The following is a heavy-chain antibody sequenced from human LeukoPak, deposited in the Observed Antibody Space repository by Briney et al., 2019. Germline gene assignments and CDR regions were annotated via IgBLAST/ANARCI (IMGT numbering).Heavy chain of an antibody. J-gene: IGHJ5*02. Sequence: KVSSKVYGHTFTSYYINWVRQATGPGIEWKGWMNPNSANTGYAQKFQGTLTMTRNTSINTAYMELSSLRSEDTAVYYCAIPCVRGSDKAFDPWGQGTLITVSS. D-gene: IGHD3-10*02. CDR3: AIPCVRGSDKAFDP. V-gene: IGHV1-8*01. CDR2: MNPNSANT. CDR1: GHTFTSYY.